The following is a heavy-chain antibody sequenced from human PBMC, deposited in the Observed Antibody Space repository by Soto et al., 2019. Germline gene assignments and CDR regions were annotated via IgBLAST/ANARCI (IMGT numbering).Heavy chain of an antibody. Sequence: KPGGSLRLSCSASGFSFGDYDMGWFRQAPGKGLEWVGFIRSKSDGETTQYAASVKVRFTISRDDSKSIAYLQMSSLKIEDTAVYYCVRVTVEFDYWGQGTLVTSPQ. CDR3: VRVTVEFDY. V-gene: IGHV3-49*05. J-gene: IGHJ4*02. D-gene: IGHD3-10*01. CDR2: IRSKSDGETT. CDR1: GFSFGDYD.